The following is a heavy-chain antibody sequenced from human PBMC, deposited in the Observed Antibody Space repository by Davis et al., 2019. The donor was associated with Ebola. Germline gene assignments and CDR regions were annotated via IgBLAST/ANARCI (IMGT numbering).Heavy chain of an antibody. CDR3: ASRAGDYYYAHFDY. CDR2: IYYSGST. J-gene: IGHJ4*02. Sequence: MPSETLSLTCTVSGGSISSSSYYWGWIRQPPGKGLEWIGSIYYSGSTYYNPSLKSRVTISVDTSKNQFSLKLSSVTAADTAVYYCASRAGDYYYAHFDYWGQGTLVTVSS. D-gene: IGHD3-22*01. CDR1: GGSISSSSYY. V-gene: IGHV4-39*01.